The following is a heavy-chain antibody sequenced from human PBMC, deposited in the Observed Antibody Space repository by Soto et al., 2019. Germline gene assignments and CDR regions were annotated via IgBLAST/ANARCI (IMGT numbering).Heavy chain of an antibody. CDR3: AREYYYGSAD. CDR1: GYTFTSYD. J-gene: IGHJ4*02. CDR2: MNPTSGNT. D-gene: IGHD3-10*01. Sequence: QVQLVHSGAEVKKPGASVKVSCKASGYTFTSYDINLVRQATGQGLEWMGCMNPTSGNTGYSQKFQGRGTMTRNTSISPAYMELSSLSSEDTAVYYCAREYYYGSADWGQGTLVTVSS. V-gene: IGHV1-8*01.